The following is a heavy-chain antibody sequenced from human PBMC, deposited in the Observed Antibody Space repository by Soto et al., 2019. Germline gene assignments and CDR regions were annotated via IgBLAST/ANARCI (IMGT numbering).Heavy chain of an antibody. V-gene: IGHV1-18*01. J-gene: IGHJ4*02. D-gene: IGHD1-1*01. CDR1: GYTFTSYG. CDR3: ARDPEYHSDATAVPESASFDY. Sequence: ASVKVSCKASGYTFTSYGISWVRQAPGQGLEWMGWISAYNGNTNYAQKLQGRVTLTTDTPTSTVYMEMRSLTSDDTAVYYCARDPEYHSDATAVPESASFDYWGQGTLVTVSS. CDR2: ISAYNGNT.